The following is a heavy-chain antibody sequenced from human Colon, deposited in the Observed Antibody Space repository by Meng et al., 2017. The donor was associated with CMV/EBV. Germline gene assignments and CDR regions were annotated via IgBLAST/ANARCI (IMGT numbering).Heavy chain of an antibody. D-gene: IGHD6-19*01. CDR2: MKPNSYHT. J-gene: IGHJ6*02. CDR3: ARGGGSSWSSHNYGMDV. V-gene: IGHV1-8*03. Sequence: ASVNVSCKASGYTFGDYDVNWVRQATRQGLEWLGWMKPNSYHTGYAQKFRDRISFTTDTSTSTVYMGLRSLRSEDTAVYYCARGGGSSWSSHNYGMDVWGQGTTVTVSS. CDR1: GYTFGDYD.